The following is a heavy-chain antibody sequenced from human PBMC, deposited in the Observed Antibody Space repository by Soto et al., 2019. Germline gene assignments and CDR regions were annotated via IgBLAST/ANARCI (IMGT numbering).Heavy chain of an antibody. D-gene: IGHD4-17*01. J-gene: IGHJ4*02. CDR3: ARKTTALRRGY. Sequence: EEQLVESGGGLIQPGGSLRLSCAASEFTVNGNYMTWVRQAPGKGLEWVSVIYGGNSTSYADSVKGRFTISRDNSKNTLYLQMNSLRAEDTAVYYCARKTTALRRGYWGQGTLVTVSS. V-gene: IGHV3-53*01. CDR1: EFTVNGNY. CDR2: IYGGNST.